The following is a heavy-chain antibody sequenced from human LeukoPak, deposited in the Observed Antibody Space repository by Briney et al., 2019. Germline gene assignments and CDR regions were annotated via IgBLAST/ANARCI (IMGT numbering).Heavy chain of an antibody. D-gene: IGHD2-21*02. CDR3: ARDSGHIVVVTALDAFDI. CDR2: IKQDGSEK. J-gene: IGHJ3*02. Sequence: PGGSLRLSCAASGFTFSSYWMSWVRQAPGKGLEWVAKIKQDGSEKYYVDSVKGRFAISRDNAKNSLYLQMNSLRAEDTAVYYCARDSGHIVVVTALDAFDIWGQGTMVTVSS. CDR1: GFTFSSYW. V-gene: IGHV3-7*01.